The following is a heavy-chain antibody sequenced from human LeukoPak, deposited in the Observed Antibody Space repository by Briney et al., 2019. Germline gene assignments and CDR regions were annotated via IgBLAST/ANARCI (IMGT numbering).Heavy chain of an antibody. CDR1: GFTFSSYS. Sequence: GGSLRLSCAASGFTFSSYSMNWVRQAPGKGLEWVSYISFSVNTKYYGDPVKGRFTISRDNAKNSLYLHMDSLRAEDTAVYYCARGAYSSGWAYFDHWGQGTLVTVSS. CDR2: ISFSVNTK. D-gene: IGHD6-19*01. V-gene: IGHV3-48*04. CDR3: ARGAYSSGWAYFDH. J-gene: IGHJ4*02.